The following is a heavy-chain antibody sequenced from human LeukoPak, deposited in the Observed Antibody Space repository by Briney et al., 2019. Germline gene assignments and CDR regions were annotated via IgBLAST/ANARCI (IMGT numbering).Heavy chain of an antibody. Sequence: SETLSLTCTVSGGSISSYYWSWIRQPPGKGLEWIGYIYYSGSTNYNPSLKSRVTISVDTSKNQFSLKLSSVTAADTAVYYCARVILHSPTIYFDYWGQGTLVTVSS. CDR1: GGSISSYY. V-gene: IGHV4-59*01. J-gene: IGHJ4*02. D-gene: IGHD5-24*01. CDR2: IYYSGST. CDR3: ARVILHSPTIYFDY.